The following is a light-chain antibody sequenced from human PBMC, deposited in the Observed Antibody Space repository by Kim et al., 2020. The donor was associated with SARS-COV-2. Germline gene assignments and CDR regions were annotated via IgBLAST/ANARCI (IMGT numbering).Light chain of an antibody. V-gene: IGKV1-39*01. Sequence: SASVGGRVTITCRASQSISSSLNWYQQKPGKAPKLLIYAASSLQSGVPSRFSGSGSGTDFTLTISSLQPEHFATYYCQQFYSTPYTFGQGTKLEI. CDR3: QQFYSTPYT. J-gene: IGKJ2*01. CDR2: AAS. CDR1: QSISSS.